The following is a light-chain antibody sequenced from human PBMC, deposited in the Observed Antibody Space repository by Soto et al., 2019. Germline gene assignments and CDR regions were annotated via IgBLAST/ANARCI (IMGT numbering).Light chain of an antibody. CDR3: HQYGSSSFA. CDR2: GAF. V-gene: IGKV3-20*01. J-gene: IGKJ3*01. CDR1: QSISSTY. Sequence: EIVLTQSPGTLSVSPGERATLFCRARQSISSTYLAWYQKKPGQAPRLLLYGAFNRATGIPDRFSGSGSGTDFTLTISRLEAEDCAFYYCHQYGSSSFAFGPGTKVEIK.